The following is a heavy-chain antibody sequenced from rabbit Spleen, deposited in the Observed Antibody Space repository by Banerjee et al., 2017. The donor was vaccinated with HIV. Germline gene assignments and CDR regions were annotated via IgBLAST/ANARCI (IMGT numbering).Heavy chain of an antibody. J-gene: IGHJ4*01. CDR1: GFSFSSSYY. Sequence: QSLEESGGDLVKPGASLTLTCTASGFSFSSSYYICWVRQDPGKGLECIACIYGGSSGSTYYASWAKGRFTISKTSSTTVTLQMTSLTAADTATYFCARGSAAMTMVITGFYFALWGPGTLVTVS. CDR3: ARGSAAMTMVITGFYFAL. D-gene: IGHD2-1*01. CDR2: IYGGSSGST. V-gene: IGHV1S40*01.